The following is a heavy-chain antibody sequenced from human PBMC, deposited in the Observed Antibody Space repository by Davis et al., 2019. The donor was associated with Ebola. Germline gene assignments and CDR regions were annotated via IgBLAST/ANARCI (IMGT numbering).Heavy chain of an antibody. CDR3: ASKDHYSNRRVYYYYGMDV. J-gene: IGHJ6*02. CDR2: IRYDGSNK. Sequence: GESLKISCAASGFTFSSYGMHWVRQAPGKGLEWVAFIRYDGSNKYYADSVKGRFTISRDNSKNTLYLQMNSLRAEDTAVYYCASKDHYSNRRVYYYYGMDVWGQGTTVTVSS. V-gene: IGHV3-30*02. CDR1: GFTFSSYG. D-gene: IGHD4-11*01.